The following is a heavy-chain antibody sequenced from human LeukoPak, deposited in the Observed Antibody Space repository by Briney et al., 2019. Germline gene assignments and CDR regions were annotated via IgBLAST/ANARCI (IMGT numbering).Heavy chain of an antibody. CDR3: ASYCSSTSCYRRDAFDI. Sequence: SETLSLTCTVSGGSISSGSYYWVWIRQPPRKRLVWGGSIYYSGSTYYNPSLKSRVTISVDTSKNQFSLKLSSVTAADTAVYYCASYCSSTSCYRRDAFDIWGQGTMVTVSS. CDR1: GGSISSGSYY. J-gene: IGHJ3*02. D-gene: IGHD2-2*01. V-gene: IGHV4-39*01. CDR2: IYYSGST.